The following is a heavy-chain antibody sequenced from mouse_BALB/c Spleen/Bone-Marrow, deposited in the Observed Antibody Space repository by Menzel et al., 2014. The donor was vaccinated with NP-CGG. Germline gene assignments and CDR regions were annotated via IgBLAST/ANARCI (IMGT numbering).Heavy chain of an antibody. J-gene: IGHJ4*01. D-gene: IGHD1-1*01. V-gene: IGHV2-2*02. CDR3: ARDYYYGSRAMDY. Sequence: VMLVESGPGLMQPSQSLSITCTVSGSSLTRYGIHWVRQSPGKGLEWLGVIWSGGSTDYNAAFISRLSINKDNSKSQVFFKMNSLQANDTAIYYCARDYYYGSRAMDYWGQGTSVTVSS. CDR1: GSSLTRYG. CDR2: IWSGGST.